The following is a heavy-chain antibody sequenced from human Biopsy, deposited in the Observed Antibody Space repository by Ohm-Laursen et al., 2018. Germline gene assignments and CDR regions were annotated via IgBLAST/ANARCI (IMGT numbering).Heavy chain of an antibody. CDR2: FAPENGKT. V-gene: IGHV1-24*01. CDR3: AADINVWNVNY. Sequence: SVKVSCKVSGYTLNELSMHWVRQVPGKGLEWMGGFAPENGKTVYAQNFQARVSLTEDTSTDTAYIELRSLRSEDTAVYYCAADINVWNVNYWGQGTQVTVSS. CDR1: GYTLNELS. D-gene: IGHD1-1*01. J-gene: IGHJ4*02.